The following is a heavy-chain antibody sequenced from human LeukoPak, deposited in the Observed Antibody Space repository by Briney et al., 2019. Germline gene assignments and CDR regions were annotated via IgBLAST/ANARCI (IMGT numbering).Heavy chain of an antibody. V-gene: IGHV1-18*01. D-gene: IGHD6-19*01. CDR2: ISAYNGNT. Sequence: ASVKVSCKASGYTFTSYGISWVREAPGQGLEWKGCISAYNGNTNYAQKLQGRVTMTTDTSTSTAYMELRSLRSDDTAVYYCARVVRIAVAVWFDPWGQGTLVTVSS. CDR1: GYTFTSYG. J-gene: IGHJ5*02. CDR3: ARVVRIAVAVWFDP.